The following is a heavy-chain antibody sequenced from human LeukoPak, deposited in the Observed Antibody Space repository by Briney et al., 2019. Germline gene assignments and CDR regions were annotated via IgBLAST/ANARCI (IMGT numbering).Heavy chain of an antibody. Sequence: ASVKVSCKVSGYTLTDLSIHWVRQAPGKGLEWMGGLDFEDDKTNYAQRFQGRVTMTEDTSTDTAYMELSSLRSEDTAVYYCATIFPRGVLWFGEGKRDAFDIWGQGTMVTVSS. CDR3: ATIFPRGVLWFGEGKRDAFDI. J-gene: IGHJ3*02. D-gene: IGHD3-10*01. V-gene: IGHV1-24*01. CDR1: GYTLTDLS. CDR2: LDFEDDKT.